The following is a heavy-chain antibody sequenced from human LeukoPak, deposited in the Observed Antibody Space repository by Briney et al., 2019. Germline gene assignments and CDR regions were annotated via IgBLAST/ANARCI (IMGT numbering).Heavy chain of an antibody. CDR1: GFTFSNYW. CDR2: IDEDGSET. J-gene: IGHJ3*01. Sequence: AGGSLRLSCEVSGFTFSNYWMMWVRQAPGKVLEWVASIDEDGSETNYVDSVTGRFTVSRDHAKNSLFLQMNSLRAEDTAVYYCVRYGRRANDQPFDVWGQGTMVTVSS. D-gene: IGHD1-1*01. V-gene: IGHV3-7*01. CDR3: VRYGRRANDQPFDV.